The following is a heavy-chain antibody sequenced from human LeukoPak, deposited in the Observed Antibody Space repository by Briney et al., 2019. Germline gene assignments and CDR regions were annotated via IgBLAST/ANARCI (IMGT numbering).Heavy chain of an antibody. V-gene: IGHV4-59*11. J-gene: IGHJ3*01. Sequence: KPSETLSLTCTVSGGSPRGHYRSWIRHPPGERLELIWFVSYAGRTKYNPSLQSRVTISIDTSKSQFSLKLTSVTSADTAVYSCARLLDNDISGDPDTFDVWGQGTTVIVSS. CDR3: ARLLDNDISGDPDTFDV. CDR1: GGSPRGHY. D-gene: IGHD3-22*01. CDR2: VSYAGRT.